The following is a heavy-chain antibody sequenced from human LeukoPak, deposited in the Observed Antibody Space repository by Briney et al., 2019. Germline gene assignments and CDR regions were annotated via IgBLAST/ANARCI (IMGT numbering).Heavy chain of an antibody. CDR1: GFTFTRYG. CDR2: ISYDGSNK. V-gene: IGHV3-30*03. D-gene: IGHD3-10*01. Sequence: GGSLRLSCAASGFTFTRYGMNWVRQAPGKGLEWVAVISYDGSNKYYGDSMKGRFTISRDNSKNMLYLQMNSLRAEDTAVHYCARGKGSGSYYNDCDYWGQGTLVTVSS. J-gene: IGHJ4*02. CDR3: ARGKGSGSYYNDCDY.